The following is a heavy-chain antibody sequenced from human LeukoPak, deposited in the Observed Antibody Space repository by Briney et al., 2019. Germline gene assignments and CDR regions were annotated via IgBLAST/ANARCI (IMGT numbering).Heavy chain of an antibody. V-gene: IGHV3-23*01. CDR3: VKVGRGYYYDSSGYYVLDAFDI. CDR2: ISGSGGST. D-gene: IGHD3-22*01. J-gene: IGHJ3*02. CDR1: GFTFSSYA. Sequence: GSLRLSCAASGFTFSSYAMSWVRQAPGKGLEWVSAISGSGGSTYYADSVKGRFTISRDNSKNTLYLQMNSLRAEDTAVYYCVKVGRGYYYDSSGYYVLDAFDIWGQGTMVTVSS.